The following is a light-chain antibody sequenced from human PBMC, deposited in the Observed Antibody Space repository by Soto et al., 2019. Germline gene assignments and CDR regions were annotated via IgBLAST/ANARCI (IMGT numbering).Light chain of an antibody. Sequence: EIVLTQSPGTLSLSPGERATLSCRASQSVSSSYFAWYQQKPGQSPRLLIYGASTRATRIPDRFSGSGSGTDFTLTISRLEPEYLAVYYWQQYDSSAPWTFGQGTNVEIK. CDR1: QSVSSSY. J-gene: IGKJ1*01. V-gene: IGKV3-20*01. CDR3: QQYDSSAPWT. CDR2: GAS.